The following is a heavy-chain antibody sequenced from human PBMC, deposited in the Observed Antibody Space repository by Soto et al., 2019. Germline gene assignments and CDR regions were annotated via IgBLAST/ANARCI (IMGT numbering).Heavy chain of an antibody. J-gene: IGHJ3*02. V-gene: IGHV3-48*04. CDR3: ARAGGGILATHDAFDI. D-gene: IGHD5-12*01. Sequence: GGSLRLSCAASGFTFSSYSMNWVRQAPGKGLEWVSYISSSSSTIYYADSVKGRFTISRDNAKNSLYLQMNSLRAEDTAVYYCARAGGGILATHDAFDIWGQGTMVTVSS. CDR2: ISSSSSTI. CDR1: GFTFSSYS.